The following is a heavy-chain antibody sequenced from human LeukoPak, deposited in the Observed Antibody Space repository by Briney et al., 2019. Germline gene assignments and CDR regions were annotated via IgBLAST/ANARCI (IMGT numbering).Heavy chain of an antibody. CDR1: GGSISSGN. D-gene: IGHD6-19*01. Sequence: PSGTLSLTCAISGGSISSGNWRSWVRQPPGKGLEWVSSISDSGDFTYYADSVKGRFTISRDNSKNTLFVQMSGLRAEDTAVYYCAKGSRQFSRDKAGPIDYWGQGTLVTVSS. J-gene: IGHJ4*02. V-gene: IGHV3-23*01. CDR3: AKGSRQFSRDKAGPIDY. CDR2: ISDSGDFT.